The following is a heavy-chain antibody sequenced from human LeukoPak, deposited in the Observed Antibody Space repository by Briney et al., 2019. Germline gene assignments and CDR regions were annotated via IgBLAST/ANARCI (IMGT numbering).Heavy chain of an antibody. CDR1: GGSFSGYY. CDR2: IYYSGST. D-gene: IGHD6-6*01. V-gene: IGHV4-31*11. Sequence: SETLSLTCAVYGGSFSGYYWSWIRQHPGKGLEWTGYIYYSGSTYYNPSLKSRVTISVDTSKNQFSLKLSSVTAADTAVYYCARGTMYSSSSSLDYWGQGTLVTVSS. J-gene: IGHJ4*02. CDR3: ARGTMYSSSSSLDY.